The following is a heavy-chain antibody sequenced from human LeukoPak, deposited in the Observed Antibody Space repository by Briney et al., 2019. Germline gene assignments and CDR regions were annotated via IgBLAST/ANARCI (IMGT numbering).Heavy chain of an antibody. CDR2: IRSRAYGGTT. D-gene: IGHD3-3*01. Sequence: GRSLRLSCTASGFTFGDSVMRWVRQAPGKGLEWVGFIRSRAYGGTTEYAASVKGRFTLSRAESKSIAYLQMNSLKTEDTAVYYCSRMYVLDSDFWSGYSIGRFDYWGQGTLVTVSS. J-gene: IGHJ4*02. CDR3: SRMYVLDSDFWSGYSIGRFDY. V-gene: IGHV3-49*04. CDR1: GFTFGDSV.